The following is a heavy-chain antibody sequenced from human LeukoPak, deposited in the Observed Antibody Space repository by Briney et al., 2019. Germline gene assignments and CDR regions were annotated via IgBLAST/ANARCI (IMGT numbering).Heavy chain of an antibody. CDR2: IYYSGST. CDR3: ARVDFWSGSSVNY. Sequence: SETLSLTCTVSGGSISSYYWSWIRQPPGKGLEWIGYIYYSGSTNYNPSLKSRVTISLDTSKNQFSLKLSSVTAADTAVYYRARVDFWSGSSVNYWGQGTLVTVSS. V-gene: IGHV4-59*01. D-gene: IGHD3-3*01. J-gene: IGHJ4*02. CDR1: GGSISSYY.